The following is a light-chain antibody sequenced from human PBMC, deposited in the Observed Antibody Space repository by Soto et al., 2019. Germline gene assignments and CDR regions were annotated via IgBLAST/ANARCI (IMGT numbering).Light chain of an antibody. CDR3: QQRSNWPPLT. J-gene: IGKJ4*01. CDR2: DAS. Sequence: TQSPSTLSASVGDRVTISCRASQSVSSYLAWYQQKPGQAPRLLIYDASNRATGIPARFSGSGSGTDFTLTISSLEPEDFAVYYCQQRSNWPPLTFGGGTKAEIK. V-gene: IGKV3-11*01. CDR1: QSVSSY.